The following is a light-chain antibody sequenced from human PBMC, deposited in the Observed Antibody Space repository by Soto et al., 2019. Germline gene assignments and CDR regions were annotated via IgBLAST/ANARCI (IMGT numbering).Light chain of an antibody. Sequence: DIQMTQSPSTLSASVGDPVTVTCRASQSVSGWLAWYQQKPGEAPKLLIYDASALPRGVPSRFSGSGSGTKFTRTIASLQPDEFATYYGQQYETFSGTFGPGTKVEI. CDR1: QSVSGW. CDR2: DAS. J-gene: IGKJ1*01. V-gene: IGKV1-5*01. CDR3: QQYETFSGT.